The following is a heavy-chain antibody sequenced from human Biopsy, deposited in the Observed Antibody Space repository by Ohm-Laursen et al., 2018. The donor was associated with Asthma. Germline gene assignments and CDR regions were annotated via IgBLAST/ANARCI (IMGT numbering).Heavy chain of an antibody. Sequence: TLSLTCTVSGDYITSGGCCWNWIRQHPGKGLEWIGYIHHSGTSYFNPSLKSRVSFSRNTSKNQFSLRLSSVTAADTAMYYCARIPRRSGSYVVDYWGQGTLVTVSS. CDR3: ARIPRRSGSYVVDY. CDR2: IHHSGTS. D-gene: IGHD6-19*01. CDR1: GDYITSGGCC. V-gene: IGHV4-31*03. J-gene: IGHJ4*02.